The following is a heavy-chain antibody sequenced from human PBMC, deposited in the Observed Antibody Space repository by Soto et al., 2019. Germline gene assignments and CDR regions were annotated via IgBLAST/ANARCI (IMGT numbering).Heavy chain of an antibody. V-gene: IGHV3-7*03. Sequence: PGGSLRLSCSASGFTFSSYWMSWVRQAPGKGLEWVASIKQDGSEKYYVDSMKGRFTISRDNAKNSLYLQMNSLRAEDTAVYYCARDGEWLLPLYFDYWGQGALVTVSS. CDR2: IKQDGSEK. J-gene: IGHJ4*02. D-gene: IGHD3-3*01. CDR3: ARDGEWLLPLYFDY. CDR1: GFTFSSYW.